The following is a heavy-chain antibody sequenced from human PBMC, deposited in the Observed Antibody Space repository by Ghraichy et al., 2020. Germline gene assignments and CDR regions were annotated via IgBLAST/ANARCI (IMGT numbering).Heavy chain of an antibody. D-gene: IGHD5-24*01. CDR3: ARVKRWLQLRFGSAFDI. CDR1: GGSFSGYY. CDR2: INHSGST. V-gene: IGHV4-34*01. Sequence: SETLSLTCAVYGGSFSGYYWSWIRQPPGKGLEWIGEINHSGSTNYNPSLKSRVTISVDTSKNQFSLKLSSVTAADTAVYYCARVKRWLQLRFGSAFDIWGQGTMVTVSS. J-gene: IGHJ3*02.